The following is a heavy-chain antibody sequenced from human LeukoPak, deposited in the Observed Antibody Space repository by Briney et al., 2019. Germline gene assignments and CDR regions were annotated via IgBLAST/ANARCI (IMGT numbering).Heavy chain of an antibody. CDR2: MNPNSGNT. CDR1: GGTFSSYA. V-gene: IGHV1-8*03. D-gene: IGHD3-22*01. CDR3: ARVRMIATRWFDP. J-gene: IGHJ5*02. Sequence: EASVKVSCKASGGTFSSYAISWVRQAPGQGLEWMGWMNPNSGNTGYAQKFQGRVTITRNTSISTAYMELSSLRSEDTAVYYCARVRMIATRWFDPWGQGTLVTVSS.